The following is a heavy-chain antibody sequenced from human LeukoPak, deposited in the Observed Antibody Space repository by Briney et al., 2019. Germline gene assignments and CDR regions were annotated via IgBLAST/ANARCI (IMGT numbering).Heavy chain of an antibody. J-gene: IGHJ4*02. CDR1: GGSVSSSNYY. Sequence: PSETLSLTCTVSGGSVSSSNYYWAWIRQPPGKGLEWIGYIYYSGSTNYNPSLKSRVTISVDTSKNQFSLKLSSVTAADTAVYYCARSPPNGDIDYWGQGTLVTVSS. CDR2: IYYSGST. V-gene: IGHV4-61*01. D-gene: IGHD4-17*01. CDR3: ARSPPNGDIDY.